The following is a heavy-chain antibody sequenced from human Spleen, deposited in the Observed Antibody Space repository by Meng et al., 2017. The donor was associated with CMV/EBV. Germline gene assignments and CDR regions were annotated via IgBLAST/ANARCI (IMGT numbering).Heavy chain of an antibody. V-gene: IGHV3-66*02. J-gene: IGHJ6*02. CDR2: IYSDGTT. Sequence: GESLKISCAASGFAVSSNYMSWVRQAPGKGLEWVSLIYSDGTTYYTDSVKGRFTISRDNSKNTLFLQMNSLRADDTAVYHCAKDLGSGYYYGMDVWGQGTTVTVSS. CDR3: AKDLGSGYYYGMDV. D-gene: IGHD3-22*01. CDR1: GFAVSSNY.